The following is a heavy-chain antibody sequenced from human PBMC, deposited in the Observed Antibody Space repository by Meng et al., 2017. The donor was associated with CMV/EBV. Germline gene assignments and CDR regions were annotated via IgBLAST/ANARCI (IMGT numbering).Heavy chain of an antibody. J-gene: IGHJ6*02. V-gene: IGHV3-7*01. D-gene: IGHD2-2*01. Sequence: GESLKISCAASGFTFSSYWMSWVRQAPGKGLEWVANIKQDGSEKYYVDSVKGRFTISRDNAKNSLYLQMNSLRAEDTAVYYCARDRVKYQLLSRYYYGMDVWGQGTTVTVSS. CDR3: ARDRVKYQLLSRYYYGMDV. CDR1: GFTFSSYW. CDR2: IKQDGSEK.